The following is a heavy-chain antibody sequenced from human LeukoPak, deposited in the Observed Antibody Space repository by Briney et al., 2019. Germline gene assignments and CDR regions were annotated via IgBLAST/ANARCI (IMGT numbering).Heavy chain of an antibody. Sequence: ASVKVSCKASGYTFTGYYMHWVRQAPGQGLEWMGWINPNSGGTNYAQKFQGRATMTTDTSTSTAYMELRSLRSDDTAVYYCARVGAVASLFDYWGQGTLVTVSS. D-gene: IGHD6-19*01. CDR3: ARVGAVASLFDY. CDR2: INPNSGGT. J-gene: IGHJ4*02. CDR1: GYTFTGYY. V-gene: IGHV1-2*02.